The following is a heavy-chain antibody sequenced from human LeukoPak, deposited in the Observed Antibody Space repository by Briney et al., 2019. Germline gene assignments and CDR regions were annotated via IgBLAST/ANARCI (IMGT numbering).Heavy chain of an antibody. CDR1: GGSIKSYY. CDR3: ARDRDWNYWFDP. V-gene: IGHV4-4*07. J-gene: IGHJ5*02. D-gene: IGHD1-7*01. Sequence: SETLSLTCTVSGGSIKSYYWNWIRQPAGKGLEWIGHIYSTGITNYNPSLKSRVTMSVDSSKNQFSLKLRSVTAADTAVYHCARDRDWNYWFDPWGRGIPVLVSS. CDR2: IYSTGIT.